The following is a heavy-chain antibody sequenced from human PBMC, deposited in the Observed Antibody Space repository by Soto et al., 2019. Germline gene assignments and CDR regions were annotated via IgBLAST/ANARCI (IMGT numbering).Heavy chain of an antibody. Sequence: QVQLVQSGAEGKKPGASVKVSCKASGYTFTSYGISWVRQAPGQGLEWMGRISAYNGNTNYAQKLQGRVTMTTDTSTSTASMELRSLRSDDTAVYYCARVVGALGHWFDPWGQGTLVTVSS. CDR1: GYTFTSYG. D-gene: IGHD1-26*01. J-gene: IGHJ5*02. CDR2: ISAYNGNT. V-gene: IGHV1-18*01. CDR3: ARVVGALGHWFDP.